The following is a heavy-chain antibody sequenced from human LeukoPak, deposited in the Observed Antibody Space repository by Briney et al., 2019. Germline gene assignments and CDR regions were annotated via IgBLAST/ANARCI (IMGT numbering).Heavy chain of an antibody. Sequence: GGSLKLSWAASGLNFNTYAMSWVRQAAGKGLEVVSGIVGSVGSTYYADSVTGRFTISRDNSKNTRYLQVNSLRAEDTALYYCAKAGHDFWSPSGFDLWGQGTLVAVSS. D-gene: IGHD3-3*01. CDR1: GLNFNTYA. CDR3: AKAGHDFWSPSGFDL. V-gene: IGHV3-23*01. CDR2: IVGSVGST. J-gene: IGHJ5*02.